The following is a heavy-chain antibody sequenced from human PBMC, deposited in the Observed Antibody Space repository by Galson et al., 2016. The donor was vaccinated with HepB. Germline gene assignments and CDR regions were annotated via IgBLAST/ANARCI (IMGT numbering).Heavy chain of an antibody. J-gene: IGHJ6*03. CDR1: GGSISSDYY. CDR2: IYSNEDT. Sequence: ETLSLTCIVSGGSISSDYYWGWIRQSPGRGLEWIGSIYSNEDTFYSPSLKSRVTISVDTHKNQLSLRLDSVTAADTGLYYCATGIVVAGKMYYHYMDVWGKGTTVTVSS. D-gene: IGHD6-19*01. V-gene: IGHV4-39*01. CDR3: ATGIVVAGKMYYHYMDV.